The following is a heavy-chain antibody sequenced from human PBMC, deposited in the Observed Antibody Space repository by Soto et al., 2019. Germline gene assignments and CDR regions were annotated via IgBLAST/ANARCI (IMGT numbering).Heavy chain of an antibody. D-gene: IGHD6-13*01. J-gene: IGHJ6*02. CDR3: ARDEQQLVPYYYYYGMDV. V-gene: IGHV3-7*01. Sequence: PGGSLRLSCAASGFTFSSYWMSWVRQAPGKGLEWVANIKQDGSEEYYVDSVKGRFTISRDNAKNSLYLQMNSLRAEDTAVYYCARDEQQLVPYYYYYGMDVWGQGTTVTVYS. CDR1: GFTFSSYW. CDR2: IKQDGSEE.